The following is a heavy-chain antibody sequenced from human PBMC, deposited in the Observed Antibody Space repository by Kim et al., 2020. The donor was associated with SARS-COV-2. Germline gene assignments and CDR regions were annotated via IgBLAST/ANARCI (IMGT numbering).Heavy chain of an antibody. D-gene: IGHD2-15*01. J-gene: IGHJ4*02. V-gene: IGHV3-73*01. CDR3: TRPPQYCSGGSCLDY. CDR1: GFTFSGSA. CDR2: IRSKANSYAT. Sequence: GGSLRLSCAASGFTFSGSAMHWVRQASGKGLEWVGRIRSKANSYATAYAASVKGRFTISRDDSKNTAYLQMNSLKTEDTAVYYCTRPPQYCSGGSCLDYWGQGTLVTVSS.